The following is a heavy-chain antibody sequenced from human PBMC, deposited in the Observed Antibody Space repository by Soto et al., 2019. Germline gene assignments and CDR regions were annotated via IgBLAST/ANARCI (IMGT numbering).Heavy chain of an antibody. Sequence: GGSLRLSFAASGFTFSSYGMHWVRQAPGKGLEWVAVISYDGSNKYYADSVKGRFTISRDNSKNTLYLQMNSLRAEDTAVYYCANDHKPDYYYYGMDVWGQGTTVTVSS. CDR1: GFTFSSYG. CDR2: ISYDGSNK. V-gene: IGHV3-30*18. J-gene: IGHJ6*02. CDR3: ANDHKPDYYYYGMDV.